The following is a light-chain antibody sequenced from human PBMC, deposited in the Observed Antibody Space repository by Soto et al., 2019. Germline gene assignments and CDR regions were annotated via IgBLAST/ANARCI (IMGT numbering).Light chain of an antibody. J-gene: IGKJ5*01. CDR3: QQYNNWPPIT. Sequence: EILLTQSQATLSVSPWERATLSCRASQSVSSNLAWYQQKPGQAPRLLIYGASTRATGIPARFSGSGSGTEFTLTISSLQSEDFAVYYCQQYNNWPPITFGQGTRLEIK. V-gene: IGKV3-15*01. CDR2: GAS. CDR1: QSVSSN.